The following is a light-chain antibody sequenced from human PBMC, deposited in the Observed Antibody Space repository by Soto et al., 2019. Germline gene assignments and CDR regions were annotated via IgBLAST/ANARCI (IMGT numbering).Light chain of an antibody. V-gene: IGLV2-8*01. CDR2: EVT. CDR1: SSDIGGYNY. J-gene: IGLJ1*01. Sequence: QSALTQPPSASGSPGQTVTISCTGTSSDIGGYNYVSWYQQHPGKAPKLMIYEVTKRPSGVTDRFSGSKSGNTASLTVSGIQAEDEGEYYCCSYKGSKNGVFRTGTKVTVL. CDR3: CSYKGSKNGV.